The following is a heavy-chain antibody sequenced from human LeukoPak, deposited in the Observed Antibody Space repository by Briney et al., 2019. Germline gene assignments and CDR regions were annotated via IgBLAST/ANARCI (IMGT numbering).Heavy chain of an antibody. Sequence: AGGSLRLSCAASGFTFSSYSMNWVRQAPGKGLEWVSSISSSSSYIYYVDSVKGRFTISRDNAKNSLYLQMNSLRAEDTAVYYCARDGDYGGRGDYWGQGTLVTVSS. V-gene: IGHV3-21*01. J-gene: IGHJ4*02. CDR2: ISSSSSYI. D-gene: IGHD4-23*01. CDR3: ARDGDYGGRGDY. CDR1: GFTFSSYS.